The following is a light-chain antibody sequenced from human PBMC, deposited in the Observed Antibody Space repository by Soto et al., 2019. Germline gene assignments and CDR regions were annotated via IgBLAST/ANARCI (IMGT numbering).Light chain of an antibody. CDR1: QSLSSSQ. J-gene: IGKJ1*01. CDR2: DAS. V-gene: IGKV3-20*01. CDR3: QQYGSSPRT. Sequence: EIVLTQSPATLPLSPGERATLSCRASQSLSSSQLAWYQQKPGQAPRLLIHDASSRATGISDRFTGSGSGTDFTLTITTLEPEDFAVYYCQQYGSSPRTFGLGTKVDIK.